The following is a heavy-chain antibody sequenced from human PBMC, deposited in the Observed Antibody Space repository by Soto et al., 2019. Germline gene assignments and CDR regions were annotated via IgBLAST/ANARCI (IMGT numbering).Heavy chain of an antibody. V-gene: IGHV4-59*01. CDR2: IYYSGST. J-gene: IGHJ4*02. CDR3: ARGRRAVAGTGPFDY. D-gene: IGHD6-19*01. CDR1: GGSISSYY. Sequence: QVQLQESGPGLVKPSETLSLTCTVSGGSISSYYWSWIRQPPGKGLEWIGYIYYSGSTNYNPSLKSRVTISVDTSKNQFSLKLSSVTAADTAVYYCARGRRAVAGTGPFDYWGQGTLVTVSS.